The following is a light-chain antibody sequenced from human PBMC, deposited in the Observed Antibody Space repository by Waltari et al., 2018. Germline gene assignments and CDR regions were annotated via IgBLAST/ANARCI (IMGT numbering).Light chain of an antibody. CDR2: AAS. J-gene: IGKJ4*01. CDR1: QSISSY. Sequence: DIQMTQSPSSLSASVGDRVTITCRASQSISSYLNWYQQKPGKAPKLPIYAASSLQSGVPSRFSGSGSGTDFTLTISSLQPEDFATYYCQQSYTPLTFGGGTKVEIK. CDR3: QQSYTPLT. V-gene: IGKV1-39*01.